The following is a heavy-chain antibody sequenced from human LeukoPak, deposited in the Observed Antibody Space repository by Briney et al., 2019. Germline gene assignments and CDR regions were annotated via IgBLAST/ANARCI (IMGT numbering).Heavy chain of an antibody. J-gene: IGHJ3*02. CDR3: ARDSRAAYGPDAFDI. Sequence: GGSLRLSCAASGFTFSSYSMSWVRQAPGKGLEWVSAITDSGGGTYYADSVKGRFTISRDNSKNTLYLQMNSLRAEDTAVYYCARDSRAAYGPDAFDIWGQGTMVTVSS. CDR2: ITDSGGGT. V-gene: IGHV3-23*01. D-gene: IGHD3-10*01. CDR1: GFTFSSYS.